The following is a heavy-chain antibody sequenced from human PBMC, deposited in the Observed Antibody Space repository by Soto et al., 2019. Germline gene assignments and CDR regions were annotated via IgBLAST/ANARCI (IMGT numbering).Heavy chain of an antibody. Sequence: ASVKVSCKASGYTFTSYGISWVRQAPGQGLEWMGWISAYNGNTNYAQKLQGRVTMTTDTSTSTAYMELRSLRSDDTAVYYCARVEGNWNYRYYMDVWGKGTTVTVSS. CDR3: ARVEGNWNYRYYMDV. V-gene: IGHV1-18*01. J-gene: IGHJ6*03. CDR1: GYTFTSYG. CDR2: ISAYNGNT. D-gene: IGHD1-1*01.